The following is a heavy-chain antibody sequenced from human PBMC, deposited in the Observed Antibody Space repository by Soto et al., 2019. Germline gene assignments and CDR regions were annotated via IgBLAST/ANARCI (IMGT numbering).Heavy chain of an antibody. CDR1: GGTFSSYA. Sequence: SVKGSCKASGGTFSSYAISWGRQAPVQGLEWMGGIIPIFGTANYAQKFQGRVTITADESTSTAYMELSSLRSEDTAVYYCASVYSSSQYYYYGMDVWGQGTTVTVS. D-gene: IGHD6-13*01. V-gene: IGHV1-69*01. CDR3: ASVYSSSQYYYYGMDV. CDR2: IIPIFGTA. J-gene: IGHJ6*02.